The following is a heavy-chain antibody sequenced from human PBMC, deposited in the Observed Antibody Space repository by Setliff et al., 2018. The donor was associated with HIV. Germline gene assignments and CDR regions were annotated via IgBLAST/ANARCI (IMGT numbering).Heavy chain of an antibody. Sequence: GGSLRLSCAASGFTFRNAWMSWVRQAPGKGLEWVGRIKSKSDGGAVHYAAPVKGRFTISRDDSQDTLYLEMKSLTAEDTAIYYCGKDSSDWSDGWGQGTLVTVSS. CDR1: GFTFRNAW. CDR2: IKSKSDGGAV. V-gene: IGHV3-15*06. J-gene: IGHJ5*02. D-gene: IGHD3-22*01. CDR3: GKDSSDWSDG.